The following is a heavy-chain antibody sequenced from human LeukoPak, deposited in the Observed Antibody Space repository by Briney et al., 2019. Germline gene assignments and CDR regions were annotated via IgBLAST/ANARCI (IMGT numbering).Heavy chain of an antibody. CDR2: ISSSSSYI. CDR1: GFTFSSYA. J-gene: IGHJ4*02. CDR3: ASGPAALFDY. D-gene: IGHD2-2*01. V-gene: IGHV3-21*01. Sequence: GGSLRLSCAASGFTFSSYAMSWVRQAPGKGLEWVSSISSSSSYIYYADSVKGRFTISRDNAKNSLYLQMNSLRAEDTAVYYCASGPAALFDYWGQGTLVTVSS.